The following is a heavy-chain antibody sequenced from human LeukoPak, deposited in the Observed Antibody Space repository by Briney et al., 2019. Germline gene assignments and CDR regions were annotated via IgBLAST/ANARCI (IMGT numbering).Heavy chain of an antibody. V-gene: IGHV3-48*01. Sequence: PGGSLRLSCAASGFTFSSHSMNWVRQAPGKGLEWVSYIISSSSTIYYADSVKGRFTISRDNAKNSLYLQMNSLIAEDTAVYYCAKGGTSGWFYFDYWGLGTLVTVSS. D-gene: IGHD6-19*01. CDR1: GFTFSSHS. J-gene: IGHJ4*02. CDR3: AKGGTSGWFYFDY. CDR2: IISSSSTI.